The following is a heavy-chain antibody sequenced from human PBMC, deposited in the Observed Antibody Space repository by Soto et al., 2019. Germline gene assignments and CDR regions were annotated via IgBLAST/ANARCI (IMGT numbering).Heavy chain of an antibody. V-gene: IGHV4-39*01. CDR1: GGSISSGRYY. CDR3: ARHSDCSGGSCYSEYFAVGNWFDP. CDR2: IYYSGST. D-gene: IGHD2-15*01. Sequence: QLQLQESGPGLVKPSETLSLTCTVSGGSISSGRYYWGWIRQPPGKGLEWIGCIYYSGSTYSNPSLTSRVTIFVDTSKNQFSLRLSSVTAADTAVYYCARHSDCSGGSCYSEYFAVGNWFDPWGQGTLVTVSS. J-gene: IGHJ5*02.